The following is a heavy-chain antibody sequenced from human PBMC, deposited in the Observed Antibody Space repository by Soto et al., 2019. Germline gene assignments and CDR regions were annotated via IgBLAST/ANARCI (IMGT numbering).Heavy chain of an antibody. J-gene: IGHJ6*02. CDR3: ARDLRYYDFWSGYPPIPPGMDV. D-gene: IGHD3-3*01. CDR2: INPSGGST. CDR1: WYTFTRYY. V-gene: IGHV1-46*01. Sequence: GASVKVSCKASWYTFTRYYMHWVRQAPGQRLEWMGIINPSGGSTSYAQKFQGRVTMTRDTSTSTVYMELSSLRSEDTAVYYCARDLRYYDFWSGYPPIPPGMDVWGQGTTVTVSS.